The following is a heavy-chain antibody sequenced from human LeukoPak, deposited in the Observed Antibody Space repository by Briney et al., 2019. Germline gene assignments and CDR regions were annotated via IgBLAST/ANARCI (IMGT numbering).Heavy chain of an antibody. Sequence: GGSLRLSCAASGFTFSAYGMQWVRQVPGKGLEWVAFVRYDGNDKYYADSVKGRFTISRDNSKNTVYLQMNSLRAEDTAVYYCAKAGSGWYAPYWGQGTLATV. D-gene: IGHD6-19*01. V-gene: IGHV3-30*02. CDR2: VRYDGNDK. J-gene: IGHJ4*02. CDR3: AKAGSGWYAPY. CDR1: GFTFSAYG.